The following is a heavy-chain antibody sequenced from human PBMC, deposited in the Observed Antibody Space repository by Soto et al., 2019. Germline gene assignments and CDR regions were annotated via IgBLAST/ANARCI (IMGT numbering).Heavy chain of an antibody. CDR1: GFTFSSYV. Sequence: GGSLRLSCAASGFTFSSYVMHWVRQAPGKGLEWVAVISYDGSNKYYADSVKGRFTISRDNSKNTLYLQMNSLRAEDTAVYYCAKEPGGRSWLLDYYYYGMDVWGQGTTVTVPS. D-gene: IGHD6-13*01. CDR2: ISYDGSNK. V-gene: IGHV3-30*18. CDR3: AKEPGGRSWLLDYYYYGMDV. J-gene: IGHJ6*02.